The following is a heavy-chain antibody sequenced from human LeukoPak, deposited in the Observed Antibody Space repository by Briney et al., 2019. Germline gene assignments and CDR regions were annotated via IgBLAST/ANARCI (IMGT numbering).Heavy chain of an antibody. CDR2: INHSGST. CDR1: GGSFSGYC. D-gene: IGHD6-13*01. CDR3: ARCTTGYSSSWGFDY. J-gene: IGHJ4*02. V-gene: IGHV4-34*01. Sequence: SETLSLTCAVYGGSFSGYCWSWIRQPPGKGLEWIGEINHSGSTNYNPSLKSRVTISVDTSKNQFSLKLSSVTAADTAVYYCARCTTGYSSSWGFDYWGQGTLVTVSS.